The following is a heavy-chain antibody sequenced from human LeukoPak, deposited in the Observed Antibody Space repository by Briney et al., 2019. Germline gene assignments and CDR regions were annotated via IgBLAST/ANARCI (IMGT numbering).Heavy chain of an antibody. CDR3: VRVLISEIHGLDV. V-gene: IGHV3-66*01. CDR2: IYSGGST. J-gene: IGHJ6*01. D-gene: IGHD3-16*01. Sequence: PGRSLRLSCAVSGVTVSSNYISWVRQTPGKGLECVSVIYSGGSTHYANSVKGRLTISRDNSTNTLYPQIYSLRAAETAVYNSVRVLISEIHGLDVWRQASTVSV. CDR1: GVTVSSNY.